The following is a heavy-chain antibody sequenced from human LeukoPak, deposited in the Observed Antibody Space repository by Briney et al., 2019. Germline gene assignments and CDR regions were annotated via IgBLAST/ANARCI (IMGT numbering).Heavy chain of an antibody. Sequence: PGGSLRLSCAASGFTFSNYWMTWIRQAPGQGLEWVANIKQDGSEKYYVDSVKGRFTISRDNAKNSLYLQMNSLRAEDTAVYYCARRGYSYGYDYWGQGTLVTVSS. CDR3: ARRGYSYGYDY. V-gene: IGHV3-7*01. CDR1: GFTFSNYW. J-gene: IGHJ4*02. D-gene: IGHD5-18*01. CDR2: IKQDGSEK.